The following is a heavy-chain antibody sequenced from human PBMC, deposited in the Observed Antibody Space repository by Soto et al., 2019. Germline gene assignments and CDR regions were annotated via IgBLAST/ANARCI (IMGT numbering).Heavy chain of an antibody. CDR1: GYTFTSYA. V-gene: IGHV1-3*01. Sequence: ASVKVSCKASGYTFTSYAMHWVRQAPGQRLEWMGWINAGNGNTKYSQKFQGRVTITRDTSASTAYMELSSLRSEDTAVYYCAREMCSGGSCYPYYYYYMDVWGKGTTVTVSS. CDR2: INAGNGNT. CDR3: AREMCSGGSCYPYYYYYMDV. D-gene: IGHD2-15*01. J-gene: IGHJ6*03.